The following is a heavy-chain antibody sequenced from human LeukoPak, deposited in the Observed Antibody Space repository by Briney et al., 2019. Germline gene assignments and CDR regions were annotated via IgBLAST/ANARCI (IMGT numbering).Heavy chain of an antibody. Sequence: GGSLRLSCAASGFTFDDYAMHWVRQVPGKGLEWVSLISGNDGNTYYADSVKGRFTISRDNSKNSLYLQMNSLRTEDTALYYCAKDISNWNSRHFDYWGQGTLVTVSS. CDR1: GFTFDDYA. CDR3: AKDISNWNSRHFDY. CDR2: ISGNDGNT. V-gene: IGHV3-43*02. D-gene: IGHD1-7*01. J-gene: IGHJ4*02.